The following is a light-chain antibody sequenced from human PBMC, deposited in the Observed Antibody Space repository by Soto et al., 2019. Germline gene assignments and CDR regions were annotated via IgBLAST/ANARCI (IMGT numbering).Light chain of an antibody. CDR2: RAS. J-gene: IGKJ4*01. CDR1: QSVSSTY. Sequence: EIVLTQSPDTLSLSPGERATLSCRPSQSVSSTYLAWYQQKPGQAPRLLIYRASTRATGIPDRFSGSGSGTDFPLTISRLEPEDFAVYYCQQYESSPLTFGGGTKVEIK. V-gene: IGKV3-20*01. CDR3: QQYESSPLT.